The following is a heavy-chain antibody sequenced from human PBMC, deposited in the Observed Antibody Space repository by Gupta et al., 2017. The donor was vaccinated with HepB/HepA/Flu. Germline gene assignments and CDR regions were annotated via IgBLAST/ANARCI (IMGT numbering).Heavy chain of an antibody. Sequence: QVQLVESGGDVVQPGRSLRLSCAASGFSFSRYGMHWVRQGPGKGLEWVAFIWSGGRKNNYADAVKGRLTISRDDSRKMVYLQLSRVTPEDTAVYYCARDGPHYDIDVWGPGTTVTVSS. CDR3: ARDGPHYDIDV. J-gene: IGHJ6*01. CDR2: IWSGGRKN. V-gene: IGHV3-33*01. CDR1: GFSFSRYG.